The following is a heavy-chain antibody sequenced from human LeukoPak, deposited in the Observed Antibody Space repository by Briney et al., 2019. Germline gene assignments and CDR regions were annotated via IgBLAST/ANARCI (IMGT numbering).Heavy chain of an antibody. J-gene: IGHJ5*02. CDR3: ARHGNTWFGEYRRPYKWFDL. V-gene: IGHV4-59*08. CDR1: GDPVGRDY. D-gene: IGHD3-10*01. Sequence: SETLSLTCTVTGDPVGRDYWSWIRLPPGRGLEWIGYVYYSESATYSPSLRSRVTISLDTSRNQFFLDLTSVTAADTAVYYCARHGNTWFGEYRRPYKWFDLWGQGTLVTVSS. CDR2: VYYSESA.